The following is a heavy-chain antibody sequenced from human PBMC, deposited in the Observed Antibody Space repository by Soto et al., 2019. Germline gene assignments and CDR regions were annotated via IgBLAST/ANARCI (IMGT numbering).Heavy chain of an antibody. J-gene: IGHJ4*02. D-gene: IGHD5-12*01. CDR3: ARGDHVVATPGSFDY. V-gene: IGHV4-59*01. CDR1: GGSISSYY. Sequence: PSLTCNVSGGSISSYYWSWIRQPPGKGLEWIGYIYYSGSTNYNPSLKSRVAISVDTSKNQFSLKLSSVTAADTAVYDCARGDHVVATPGSFDYCGQRTLVTVSS. CDR2: IYYSGST.